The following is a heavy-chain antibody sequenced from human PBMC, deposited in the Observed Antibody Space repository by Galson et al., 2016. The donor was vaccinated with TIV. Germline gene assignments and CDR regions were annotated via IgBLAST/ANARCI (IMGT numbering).Heavy chain of an antibody. V-gene: IGHV1-24*01. CDR1: GYSVSELS. CDR2: FDPKTGET. J-gene: IGHJ3*02. CDR3: ASSGWYSLDAFNI. D-gene: IGHD6-19*01. Sequence: SVKVSCKASGYSVSELSMHWVRQAAGKGLEWMGGFDPKTGETVYAQKFQGRVTMTEDTYTDTAYMELTSLRSEDTAMYYCASSGWYSLDAFNIWGQGTMVTVSS.